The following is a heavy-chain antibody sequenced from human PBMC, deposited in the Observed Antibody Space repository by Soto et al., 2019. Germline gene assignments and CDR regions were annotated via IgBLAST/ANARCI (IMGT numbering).Heavy chain of an antibody. CDR1: GFTFSSYG. J-gene: IGHJ4*02. V-gene: IGHV3-30*18. D-gene: IGHD3-10*01. CDR3: AKDETSLWFGVGY. CDR2: ISYDGSNK. Sequence: GGSLRLSCAASGFTFSSYGMHWVRQAPGKGLEWVAVISYDGSNKYYADSVKGRFTISRDNSKNTLYLQMNSLRAEDTAVYYCAKDETSLWFGVGYWGQGTLVTVSS.